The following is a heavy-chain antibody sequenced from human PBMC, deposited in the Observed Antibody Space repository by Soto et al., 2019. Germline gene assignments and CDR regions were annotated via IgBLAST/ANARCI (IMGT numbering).Heavy chain of an antibody. Sequence: GGSLRLSCAASGFTFSTYAMTWVRQAPGKGLEWVSGISGSDGDTYYADSVKGRFTFSRDNSKNTLYLQMNSLRAEDTTVYYCARHLHYFDYWGQGTLVTVSS. V-gene: IGHV3-23*01. J-gene: IGHJ4*02. CDR2: ISGSDGDT. CDR3: ARHLHYFDY. CDR1: GFTFSTYA.